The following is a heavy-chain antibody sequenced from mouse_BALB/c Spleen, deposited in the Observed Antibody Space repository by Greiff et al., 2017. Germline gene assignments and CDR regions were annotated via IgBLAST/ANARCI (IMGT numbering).Heavy chain of an antibody. V-gene: IGHV5-9-4*01. J-gene: IGHJ3*01. CDR1: GFTFSSYA. Sequence: EVHLVESGGGLVKPGGSLKLSCAASGFTFSSYAMSWVRQSPEKRLEWVAEISSGGSYTYYPDTVTGRFTISRDNAKNTLYLEMSSLRSEDTAMYYCARDGNYEFAYWGQGTLVTVSA. D-gene: IGHD2-1*01. CDR2: ISSGGSYT. CDR3: ARDGNYEFAY.